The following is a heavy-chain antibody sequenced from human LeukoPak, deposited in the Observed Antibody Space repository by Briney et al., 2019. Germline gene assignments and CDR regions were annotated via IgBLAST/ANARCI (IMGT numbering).Heavy chain of an antibody. Sequence: SETLSLTCGVSGGSVSSTNWWTWIRQPPGKGLEWIGEVHLDGRTSFNPSLRSRLTMSVDLSENHVSLKLTSVTAADTAVYYCAREGGFYRPLDYSGQGTLVTVSS. D-gene: IGHD6-25*01. CDR3: AREGGFYRPLDY. J-gene: IGHJ4*02. V-gene: IGHV4-4*02. CDR1: GGSVSSTNW. CDR2: VHLDGRT.